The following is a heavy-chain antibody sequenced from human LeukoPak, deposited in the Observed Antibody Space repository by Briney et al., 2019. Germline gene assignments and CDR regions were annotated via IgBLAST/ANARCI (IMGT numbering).Heavy chain of an antibody. J-gene: IGHJ4*02. Sequence: SETLSLTCAVYGGSFSGYYWSWIRQPPGKGLEWIGEINHSGSTNYNPSLKSRVTISVGKSKNQFSLKLSSVTAADTAVYYCARVGYYGSGSPLSYWGQGTLVTVSS. CDR2: INHSGST. V-gene: IGHV4-34*01. D-gene: IGHD3-10*01. CDR3: ARVGYYGSGSPLSY. CDR1: GGSFSGYY.